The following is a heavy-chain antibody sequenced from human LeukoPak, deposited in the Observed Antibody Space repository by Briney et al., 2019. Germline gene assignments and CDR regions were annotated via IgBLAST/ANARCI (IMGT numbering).Heavy chain of an antibody. CDR3: ARGGTTDAFDI. J-gene: IGHJ3*02. V-gene: IGHV4-59*01. CDR1: GGSISSYY. D-gene: IGHD2-2*01. Sequence: SETLSLTCTVSGGSISSYYWSWIRQPPGKGLEWIGYIYYSGSTNYNPSLKSRVTISVDTSKNQFSLKLSSVTAADTAVYYCARGGTTDAFDIWGQGTMVTVSS. CDR2: IYYSGST.